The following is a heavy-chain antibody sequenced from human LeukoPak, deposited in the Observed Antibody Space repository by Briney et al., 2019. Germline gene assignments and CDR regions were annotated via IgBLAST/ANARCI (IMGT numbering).Heavy chain of an antibody. CDR1: GFTFSSYA. Sequence: GGSLRLSCAASGFTFSSYAMHWARQAPGKGLEWVAVISYDGSNKYYADSVKGRVTISSDNSKNTLYLQMNSLRAEDTAVYYCARLDYDILTGYYYGMDVWGQGPTVTVTS. CDR3: ARLDYDILTGYYYGMDV. D-gene: IGHD3-9*01. V-gene: IGHV3-30-3*01. J-gene: IGHJ6*02. CDR2: ISYDGSNK.